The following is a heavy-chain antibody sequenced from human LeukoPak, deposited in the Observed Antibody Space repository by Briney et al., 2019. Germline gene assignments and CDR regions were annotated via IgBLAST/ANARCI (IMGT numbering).Heavy chain of an antibody. CDR2: IHYSGTT. D-gene: IGHD5-12*01. Sequence: SETLSLTCTVSGGSISSYYWSWIRQPPGKGLEWIGYIHYSGTTNYNPSLESRVAISVDTSNNQFSLRLSSVTAADTAVYYCAKGRVAANYWGQGTLVIVSS. CDR1: GGSISSYY. V-gene: IGHV4-59*01. CDR3: AKGRVAANY. J-gene: IGHJ4*02.